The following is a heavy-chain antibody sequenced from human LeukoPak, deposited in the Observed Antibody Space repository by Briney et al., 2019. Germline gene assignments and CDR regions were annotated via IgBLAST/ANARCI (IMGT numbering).Heavy chain of an antibody. Sequence: ASVKVSCKASGYTFTSYGISWVRQAPGQGLEWMGRIIPILGIANYAQKFQGRVTITADKSTSTAYMELSSLRSEDTAVYYCASRGSGYDYGAFDIWGQGTMVTVSS. CDR2: IIPILGIA. V-gene: IGHV1-69*04. CDR1: GYTFTSYG. J-gene: IGHJ3*02. CDR3: ASRGSGYDYGAFDI. D-gene: IGHD5-12*01.